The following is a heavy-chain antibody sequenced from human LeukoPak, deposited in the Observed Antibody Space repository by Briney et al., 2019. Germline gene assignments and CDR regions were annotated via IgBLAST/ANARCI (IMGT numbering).Heavy chain of an antibody. CDR3: ARGGGSRLFDY. J-gene: IGHJ4*02. CDR2: IIPIFGTA. CDR1: GYTFTSYG. Sequence: SVKVSCKASGYTFTSYGISWVRQAPGQGLEWMGGIIPIFGTANYAQKFQGRVTITADESTSTAYMELSSLRSEDTAVYYCARGGGSRLFDYWGQGTLVTVSS. D-gene: IGHD1-26*01. V-gene: IGHV1-69*13.